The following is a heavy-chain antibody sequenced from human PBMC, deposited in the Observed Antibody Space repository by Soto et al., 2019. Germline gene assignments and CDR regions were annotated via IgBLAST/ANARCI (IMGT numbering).Heavy chain of an antibody. J-gene: IGHJ6*02. D-gene: IGHD6-19*01. CDR3: ARGAGYYYYGMDV. CDR2: ISYDGSNK. CDR1: GFTFSSYA. Sequence: QVQLVESGGGVGQPGRSLRLSCAASGFTFSSYAMHWVRQAPGKGLEWVAVISYDGSNKYYADSVKGRFTISRDNSKNTLYLQMNSLRAEDTAVYYCARGAGYYYYGMDVWGQGTTVTVSS. V-gene: IGHV3-30-3*01.